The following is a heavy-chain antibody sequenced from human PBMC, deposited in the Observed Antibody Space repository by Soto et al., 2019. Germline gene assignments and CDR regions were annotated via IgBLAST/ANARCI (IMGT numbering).Heavy chain of an antibody. D-gene: IGHD6-6*01. CDR3: ARGRDGDY. V-gene: IGHV1-18*01. J-gene: IGHJ4*02. CDR1: GYTFTSYG. CDR2: ISAHNGNT. Sequence: QVHLVQSGAEVKKPGASVKVSCNGSGYTFTSYGITWVRQAPGQGLEWMGWISAHNGNTDYAQKLQGRVTVTRDTSTSTAYMELRSLRSDATAVYYCARGRDGDYWGQGALVTVSS.